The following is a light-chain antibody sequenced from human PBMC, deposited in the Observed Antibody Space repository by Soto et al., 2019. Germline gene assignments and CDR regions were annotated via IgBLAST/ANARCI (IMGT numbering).Light chain of an antibody. V-gene: IGKV1-5*01. CDR3: QQYNSYPRT. Sequence: DIQMTQSPSTLSASVGDRVTITCRASQSINNWLAWYQQKPGRAPQLLIYDASSFESGVPTRFTGRGSGTEFTLTISSLQPDDFATYYFQQYNSYPRTFGQGTKVEIK. CDR1: QSINNW. CDR2: DAS. J-gene: IGKJ1*01.